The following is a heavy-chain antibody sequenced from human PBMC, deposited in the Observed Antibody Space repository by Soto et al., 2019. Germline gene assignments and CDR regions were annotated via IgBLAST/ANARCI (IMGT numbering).Heavy chain of an antibody. CDR3: ARDRHSSSSGYFEY. Sequence: QVQLVESGGGVVQPGRSLRLSCAASGFTFSSYGMHWVRQAPGKGLEWVAVIWYAGNDKYYADFVKGRFTISRDNAKNTVSLQMNSLRAEDTAVYYCARDRHSSSSGYFEYWGQGTLVTVSS. J-gene: IGHJ4*02. CDR2: IWYAGNDK. V-gene: IGHV3-33*01. D-gene: IGHD6-6*01. CDR1: GFTFSSYG.